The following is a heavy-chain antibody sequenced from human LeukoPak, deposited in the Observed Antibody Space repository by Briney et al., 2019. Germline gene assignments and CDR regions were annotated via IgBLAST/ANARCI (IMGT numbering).Heavy chain of an antibody. CDR2: ISSSGSI. D-gene: IGHD3-10*01. Sequence: SETLSLTCTVSSGSISGFYWSWIRQPVGKGLEWIGRISSSGSINYNPSLESRVTLSVDTSKNQFSLKLSSVTAADTAVYYCARVLVWFGESSGVDIWGQGTMVTVSS. CDR3: ARVLVWFGESSGVDI. CDR1: SGSISGFY. J-gene: IGHJ3*02. V-gene: IGHV4-4*07.